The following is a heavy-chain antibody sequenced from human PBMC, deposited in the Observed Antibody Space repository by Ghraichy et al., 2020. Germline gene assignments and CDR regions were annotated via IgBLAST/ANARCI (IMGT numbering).Heavy chain of an antibody. Sequence: SETLSLTCTVSGGSVSSGSYYWSWIRQPPGKGLEWIGYIYYSGSTNYNPSLKSRVTISVDTSKNQFSLKLSSVTAADTAVYYCARDVYGSGSYSYYGMDVWGQGTMVTVSS. CDR2: IYYSGST. J-gene: IGHJ6*02. V-gene: IGHV4-61*01. CDR1: GGSVSSGSYY. D-gene: IGHD3-10*01. CDR3: ARDVYGSGSYSYYGMDV.